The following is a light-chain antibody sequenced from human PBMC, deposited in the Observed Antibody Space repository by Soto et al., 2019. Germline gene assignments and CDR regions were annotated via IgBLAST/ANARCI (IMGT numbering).Light chain of an antibody. CDR1: QSVSTS. CDR2: DAS. CDR3: QLRAVWPS. Sequence: IVLTQSPVTLALSPGERAVLSCRASQSVSTSLAWYQHKPGQAPRLFIYDASKRAPGIPARFSGSGSGTDFTLTISSLEPEDIAVYYRQLRAVWPSFGQGTKVDIK. V-gene: IGKV3-11*01. J-gene: IGKJ1*01.